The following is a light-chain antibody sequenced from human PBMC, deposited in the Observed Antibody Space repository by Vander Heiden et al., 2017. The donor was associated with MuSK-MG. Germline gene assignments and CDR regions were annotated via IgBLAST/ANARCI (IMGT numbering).Light chain of an antibody. Sequence: DIQMTQSPATLSASVGDRVTITCRASQSINSWLAWYQQKPGKAPKLLIYKASNLEVGVQSRFSGSGSGTEFTLTSSSLQTDDFATYYCQHFNVWTFGQGTKVEFK. V-gene: IGKV1-5*03. J-gene: IGKJ1*01. CDR1: QSINSW. CDR3: QHFNVWT. CDR2: KAS.